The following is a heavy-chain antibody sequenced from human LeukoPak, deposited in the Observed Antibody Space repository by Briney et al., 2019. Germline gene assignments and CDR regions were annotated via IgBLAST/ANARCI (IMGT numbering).Heavy chain of an antibody. V-gene: IGHV4-59*11. CDR3: ATGGSGYDSFYYDGIDV. CDR1: VHSNSSHY. Sequence: PSETLSLTCTVSVHSNSSHYWGWIRQPSGKGLEWIGYIYDSGSTNYNPSLKSRVTISVDTSKNRFSLKLSSVTASDAAVYYSATGGSGYDSFYYDGIDVWGQGTTVTVSS. D-gene: IGHD5-12*01. J-gene: IGHJ6*02. CDR2: IYDSGST.